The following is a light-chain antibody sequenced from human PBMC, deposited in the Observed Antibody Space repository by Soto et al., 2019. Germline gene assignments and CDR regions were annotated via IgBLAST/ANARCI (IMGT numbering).Light chain of an antibody. V-gene: IGKV4-1*01. CDR1: QSVLYSSNNKNY. J-gene: IGKJ1*01. CDR2: WAS. Sequence: DIVMTQSPDSLAVSLGERATINCKSSQSVLYSSNNKNYLAWYQQKPGQPPKLLIYWASTRESGVPDRFSGSGSGTDFTLTISSLQAEDVAVYYCQQYYSTLPDTFGQGTKVEIK. CDR3: QQYYSTLPDT.